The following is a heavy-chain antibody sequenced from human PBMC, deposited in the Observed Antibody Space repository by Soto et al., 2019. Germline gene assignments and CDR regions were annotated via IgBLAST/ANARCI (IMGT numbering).Heavy chain of an antibody. CDR3: HGYGY. CDR1: GFTVSSTNY. CDR2: IYSGGTT. J-gene: IGHJ4*02. D-gene: IGHD5-12*01. Sequence: EVQVVESGGGLIQPGGSLRLSCVVSGFTVSSTNYMSWVRQAPGKGLEWVSVIYSGGTTFYADSVKGRFTISRDNSKNALYLQMNSLSAEDTAVYYCHGYGYWGQGTLVTVSS. V-gene: IGHV3-53*01.